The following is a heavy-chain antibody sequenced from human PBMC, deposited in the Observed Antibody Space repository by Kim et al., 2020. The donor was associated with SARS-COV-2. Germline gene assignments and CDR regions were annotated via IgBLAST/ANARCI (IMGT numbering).Heavy chain of an antibody. Sequence: SETLSLTCAVYGGSFSGYYWSWIRQPPGKGLEWIGEINHSGSTNYNPSLKSRVTISVDTSKNQFSLKLSSVTAADTAVYYCARAEYGGNGAFDYWGQGTLVTGSS. CDR2: INHSGST. V-gene: IGHV4-34*01. J-gene: IGHJ4*02. CDR1: GGSFSGYY. CDR3: ARAEYGGNGAFDY. D-gene: IGHD2-15*01.